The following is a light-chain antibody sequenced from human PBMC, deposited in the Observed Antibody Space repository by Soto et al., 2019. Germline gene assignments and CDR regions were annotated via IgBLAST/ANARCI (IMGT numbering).Light chain of an antibody. CDR2: DTS. CDR3: QQYGSSGT. V-gene: IGKV3-15*01. CDR1: QSVGNK. J-gene: IGKJ1*01. Sequence: EIVMTQSPATLSVSPGEGATLSCRASQSVGNKLAWYQQKPGQPPSLLIYDTSTRAAAVPARFSGSGSGTAFTLTITGLQSEDFAVYYCQQYGSSGTFGQGTKVEIK.